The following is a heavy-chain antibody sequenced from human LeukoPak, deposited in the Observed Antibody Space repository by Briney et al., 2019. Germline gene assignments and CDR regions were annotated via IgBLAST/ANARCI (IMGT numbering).Heavy chain of an antibody. D-gene: IGHD1-14*01. CDR2: IKQDGSDK. V-gene: IGHV3-7*01. Sequence: GDSLRLSCAASGFTFTKYWMTWVRQAPGKGLEWVRNIKQDGSDKNYMDSVKGRFTISRDNTKNSVYLQMSSLRAEDTAVYYCAREVWGPEYWGQGTLVTVSS. CDR3: AREVWGPEY. J-gene: IGHJ4*02. CDR1: GFTFTKYW.